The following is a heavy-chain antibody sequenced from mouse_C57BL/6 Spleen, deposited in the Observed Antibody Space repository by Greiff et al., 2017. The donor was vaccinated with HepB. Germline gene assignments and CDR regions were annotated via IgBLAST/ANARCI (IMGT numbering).Heavy chain of an antibody. CDR3: ARIKKIVATYFAY. J-gene: IGHJ2*01. D-gene: IGHD1-1*01. V-gene: IGHV1S81*02. CDR2: TNPTNGRT. Sequence: VQLQQSGAELVKAGASVKMSCKASGYTFTSYWMHWVKQRLGQGLEWFAETNPTNGRTYYNEKFKSKATLTVDKSSSTAYMLLSGPTFEDSAVYYGARIKKIVATYFAYWGQGTTLTVSS. CDR1: GYTFTSYW.